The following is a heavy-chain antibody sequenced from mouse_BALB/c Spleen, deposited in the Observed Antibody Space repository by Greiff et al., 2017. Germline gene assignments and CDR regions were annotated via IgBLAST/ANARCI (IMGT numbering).Heavy chain of an antibody. CDR3: VQYYGFDY. CDR2: IDPANGNT. J-gene: IGHJ2*01. V-gene: IGHV14-3*02. CDR1: GFNIKDTY. Sequence: DVKLQQSGAELVKPGASVKLSCTASGFNIKDTYMHWVKQRPEQGLEWIGRIDPANGNTKYDPKFQGKATITADTSSNTAYLQLSSLTSEDTAVYYCVQYYGFDYWGQGTTLTVSS. D-gene: IGHD1-1*01.